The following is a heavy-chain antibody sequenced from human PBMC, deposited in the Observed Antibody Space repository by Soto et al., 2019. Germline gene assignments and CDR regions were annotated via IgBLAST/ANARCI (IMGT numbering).Heavy chain of an antibody. Sequence: PSDTLSLTFTVSEGSISSSSYYWGWIGQPPGKGLEWIGSIYYSGGTYYNPSLKSRVTISVDTSKNQFSLKLSSVTAADTAVYYCASQGVYYSDSSGYYFSYWGQGTLVTVSS. V-gene: IGHV4-39*01. CDR2: IYYSGGT. D-gene: IGHD3-22*01. J-gene: IGHJ4*02. CDR3: ASQGVYYSDSSGYYFSY. CDR1: EGSISSSSYY.